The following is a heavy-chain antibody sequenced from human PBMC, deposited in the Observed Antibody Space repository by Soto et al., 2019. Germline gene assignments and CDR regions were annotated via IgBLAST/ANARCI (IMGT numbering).Heavy chain of an antibody. CDR2: IYYSGST. Sequence: SETLSLTCTVSGGSISSYYWSWIRQPPGKGLEWIGYIYYSGSTNYNPSLKSRVTISVDTSKNQFSLKLSSVTAADTAVYYCARDIGYYYDSSGYLVNWLDPWGQGTLVT. J-gene: IGHJ5*02. D-gene: IGHD3-22*01. V-gene: IGHV4-59*01. CDR1: GGSISSYY. CDR3: ARDIGYYYDSSGYLVNWLDP.